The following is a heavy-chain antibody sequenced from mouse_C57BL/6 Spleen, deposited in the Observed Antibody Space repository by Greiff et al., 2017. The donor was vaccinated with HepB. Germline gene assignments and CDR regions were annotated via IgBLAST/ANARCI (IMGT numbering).Heavy chain of an antibody. J-gene: IGHJ3*01. V-gene: IGHV14-2*01. CDR3: ATYYGSSYWFAY. CDR1: GFNIKDSY. D-gene: IGHD1-1*01. CDR2: IDPEDGET. Sequence: EVQLQQSGAELVKPGASVKLSCTASGFNIKDSYMHWVKQRTEQGLEWIGRIDPEDGETKYAPKFQGKATIPADTSSNTAYLPLSSLTSEDTAVYYCATYYGSSYWFAYWGQGTLVTVAA.